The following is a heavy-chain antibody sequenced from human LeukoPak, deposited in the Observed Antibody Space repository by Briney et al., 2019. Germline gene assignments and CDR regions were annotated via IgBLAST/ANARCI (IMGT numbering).Heavy chain of an antibody. Sequence: GGSLRLSCAASGFTFSSYEMNWVRQAPEKGLEWVSYISSSGSTIYYADSVKGRSTISRDNAKNSLYLQMNSLRAEDTAVYYCARDDAPVSAWDYWGQGTLVTVSS. D-gene: IGHD3-16*01. CDR3: ARDDAPVSAWDY. CDR1: GFTFSSYE. CDR2: ISSSGSTI. J-gene: IGHJ4*02. V-gene: IGHV3-48*03.